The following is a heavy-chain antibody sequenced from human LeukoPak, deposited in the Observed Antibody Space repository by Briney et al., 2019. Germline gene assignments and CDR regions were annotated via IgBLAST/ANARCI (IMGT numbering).Heavy chain of an antibody. CDR3: ARGQSYYDSSGPFDY. Sequence: SETLSITCTVSGGSISSYYWSWIRQPPGKGLEWIGYIYYSGSTNYNPSLKSRVTISVDTSKNQFSLKLSSVTAADTAVYYCARGQSYYDSSGPFDYWGQGTLVTVSS. CDR1: GGSISSYY. V-gene: IGHV4-59*01. CDR2: IYYSGST. J-gene: IGHJ4*02. D-gene: IGHD3-22*01.